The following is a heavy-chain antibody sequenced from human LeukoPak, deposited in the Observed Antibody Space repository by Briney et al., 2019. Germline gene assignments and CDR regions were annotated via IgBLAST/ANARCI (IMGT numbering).Heavy chain of an antibody. CDR2: INSDGTST. Sequence: GGSLRLSRAASGFTFRDFWMHWVRQAPGKGLVWVARINSDGTSTIYADSVKGRLTISRDNAKNTLYQQMNSLRAEDTAVYYCARGRYFYDYGGEGTLVTVSS. D-gene: IGHD3-9*01. V-gene: IGHV3-74*01. CDR1: GFTFRDFW. CDR3: ARGRYFYDY. J-gene: IGHJ4*02.